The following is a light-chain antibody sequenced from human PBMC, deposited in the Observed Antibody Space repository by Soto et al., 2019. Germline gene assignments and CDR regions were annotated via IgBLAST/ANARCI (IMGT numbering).Light chain of an antibody. CDR3: QQWGNSPRVT. J-gene: IGKJ4*01. Sequence: IVLTQSPGTLSLSPGERATLSCRASQSVSISYLAWYQQKPGQAPRLLIYAASARATGIPDRFSGSGSGTEFSLTSSRVAPEDSAVYYCQQWGNSPRVTFGGGTKVDIK. CDR2: AAS. V-gene: IGKV3-20*01. CDR1: QSVSISY.